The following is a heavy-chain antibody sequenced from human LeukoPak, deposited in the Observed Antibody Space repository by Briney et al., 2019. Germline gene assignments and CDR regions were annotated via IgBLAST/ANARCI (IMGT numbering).Heavy chain of an antibody. CDR2: IYTSGST. D-gene: IGHD6-6*01. CDR3: ARDQGILSSSSNWFDP. J-gene: IGHJ5*02. CDR1: GGSISSYY. V-gene: IGHV4-4*07. Sequence: PSETLSLTCTVSGGSISSYYWSWIRQPAGKGLEWIGRIYTSGSTNYNPSLKSRVTMSVDTSKNQFSLKLSSVIAADTAVYYCARDQGILSSSSNWFDPWGQGTLVTVSS.